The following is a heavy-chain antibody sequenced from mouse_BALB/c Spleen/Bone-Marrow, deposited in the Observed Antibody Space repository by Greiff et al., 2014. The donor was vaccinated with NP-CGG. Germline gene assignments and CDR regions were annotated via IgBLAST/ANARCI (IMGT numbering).Heavy chain of an antibody. Sequence: QVQLKQSGPGLVAPSQSLSITCTVSGFSLNTYGVSWVRQPPGKGLEWLGVIWGDGXXNXXXXXXSRLXXSRDNSKSQVFLKLNSLQTDDTATYYCAKWDYYGYNYAMDYWGQGTSVTVSS. CDR1: GFSLNTYG. D-gene: IGHD1-2*01. CDR2: IWGDGXX. CDR3: AKWDYYGYNYAMDY. V-gene: IGHV2-3*01. J-gene: IGHJ4*01.